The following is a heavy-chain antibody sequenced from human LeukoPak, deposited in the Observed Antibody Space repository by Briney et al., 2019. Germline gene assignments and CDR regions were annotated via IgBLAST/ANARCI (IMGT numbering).Heavy chain of an antibody. D-gene: IGHD3-22*01. CDR1: GFTFSSYA. V-gene: IGHV4-39*01. CDR3: ARRYYYDSSGYYMGHFDY. J-gene: IGHJ4*02. CDR2: IYYSGST. Sequence: SGGSLRLSCAASGFTFSSYAMSWVRQAPGKGLEWIGSIYYSGSTYYNPSLKSRVTISVDTSKNQFSLKLSSVTAADTAVYYCARRYYYDSSGYYMGHFDYWGQGTLVTVSS.